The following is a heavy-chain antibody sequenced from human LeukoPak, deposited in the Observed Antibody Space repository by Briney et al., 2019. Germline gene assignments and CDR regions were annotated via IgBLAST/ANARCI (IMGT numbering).Heavy chain of an antibody. CDR2: IYYSGST. CDR3: ARGSDYDKVFDP. D-gene: IGHD3-9*01. J-gene: IGHJ5*02. V-gene: IGHV4-59*01. CDR1: GGSISSYY. Sequence: SETLSLTCTVSGGSISSYYWSWIRQPPGKGMEWIGYIYYSGSTNYNPSLKSRVTISVDTYKNQFSLKLSSVTAADTAVYYCARGSDYDKVFDPWGQGTLVTVSS.